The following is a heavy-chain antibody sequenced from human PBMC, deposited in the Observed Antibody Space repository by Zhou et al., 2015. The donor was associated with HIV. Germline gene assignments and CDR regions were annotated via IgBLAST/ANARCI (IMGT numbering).Heavy chain of an antibody. CDR3: ARVTYSYGSPFDY. CDR1: GGTFSSYS. J-gene: IGHJ4*02. D-gene: IGHD5-18*01. Sequence: QVQLVQSGAEVKKPGSSVRVSCKASGGTFSSYSISWVRQAPGQGLEWMGRIIPMFNRANYVQKFQGRVTITADKSTSTAYMELSSLRSEDTAVYYCARVTYSYGSPFDYWGQGTLVTVSS. CDR2: IIPMFNRA. V-gene: IGHV1-69*06.